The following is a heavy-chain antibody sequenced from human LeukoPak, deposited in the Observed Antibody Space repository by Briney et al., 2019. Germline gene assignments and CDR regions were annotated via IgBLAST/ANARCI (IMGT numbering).Heavy chain of an antibody. CDR3: ARDNLITIFGVAMSKGGAFDI. Sequence: QPGGSLRLSCATSGFTFSNYWMSWVRRAPRKGLEWVANIKQDGSDKYYVDSVKGRFTISRDNAKNTLYLQMNSLRAEDTAVYYCARDNLITIFGVAMSKGGAFDIWGQGTMVTVSS. D-gene: IGHD3-3*01. V-gene: IGHV3-7*01. CDR1: GFTFSNYW. J-gene: IGHJ3*02. CDR2: IKQDGSDK.